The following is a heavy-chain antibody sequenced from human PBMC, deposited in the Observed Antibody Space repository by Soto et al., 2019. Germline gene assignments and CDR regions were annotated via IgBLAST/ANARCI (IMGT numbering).Heavy chain of an antibody. V-gene: IGHV3-7*05. CDR3: ARDVSPGSSSLYLDAFDI. J-gene: IGHJ3*02. Sequence: EVQLEESGGDLVQPGGSLRLSCAASGFTLSSYWMTWVRQAPGKGLEWVANINRDASKMSYLDSVRGRFTISRDNVRNSLYLHMDSLRADDTDLYYCARDVSPGSSSLYLDAFDIWGQGTMVTVSS. CDR1: GFTLSSYW. CDR2: INRDASKM. D-gene: IGHD6-13*01.